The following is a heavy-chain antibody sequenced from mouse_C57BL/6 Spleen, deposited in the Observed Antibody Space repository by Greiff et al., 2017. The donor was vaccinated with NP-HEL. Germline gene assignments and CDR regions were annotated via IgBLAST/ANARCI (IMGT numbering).Heavy chain of an antibody. Sequence: EVKVVESGPGLAKPSQTLSLTCSVTGYSITSDYWNWIRKFPGNKLEYMGYISYSGSTYYNPSLKSRISITRDTSKNQYYLQLNSVTTEDTATYYCASSYYYGRDWYFDVWGTGTTVTVSS. D-gene: IGHD1-1*01. J-gene: IGHJ1*03. CDR1: GYSITSDY. CDR2: ISYSGST. CDR3: ASSYYYGRDWYFDV. V-gene: IGHV3-8*01.